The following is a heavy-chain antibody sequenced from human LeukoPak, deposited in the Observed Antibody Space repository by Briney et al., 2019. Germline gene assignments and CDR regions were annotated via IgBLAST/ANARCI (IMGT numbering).Heavy chain of an antibody. D-gene: IGHD3-10*01. Sequence: GESLKISCKGSGYSFTAYWIGWVRQMPGKGLEWMGIIYPGDSDTRYSPSFQGQVTISADKSISTAYLQWSSLKASDTAMYYCAASMVRGITNYYYYGMDVWGQGTTVTVSS. V-gene: IGHV5-51*01. CDR1: GYSFTAYW. J-gene: IGHJ6*02. CDR3: AASMVRGITNYYYYGMDV. CDR2: IYPGDSDT.